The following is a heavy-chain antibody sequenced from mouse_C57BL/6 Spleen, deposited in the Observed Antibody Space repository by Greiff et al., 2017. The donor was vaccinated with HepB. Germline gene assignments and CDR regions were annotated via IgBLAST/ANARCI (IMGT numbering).Heavy chain of an antibody. CDR3: ARRDSKDAMDY. D-gene: IGHD2-5*01. J-gene: IGHJ4*01. CDR1: GFTFSDYY. Sequence: EVHLVESGGGLVQPGGSLKLSCAASGFTFSDYYMYWVRQTPEKRLEWVAYISTGGGSTYYPDTVKGRFTISRDNAKNTLYLQMSRLKSEDAAMYYCARRDSKDAMDYWGQGTSVTVSS. V-gene: IGHV5-12*01. CDR2: ISTGGGST.